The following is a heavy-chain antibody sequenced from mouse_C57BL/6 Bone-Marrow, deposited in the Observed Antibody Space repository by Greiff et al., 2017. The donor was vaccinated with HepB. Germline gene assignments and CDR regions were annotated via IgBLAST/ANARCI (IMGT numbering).Heavy chain of an antibody. CDR1: GYTFTSYW. Sequence: QVQLQQPGAELVMPGASVKLSCKASGYTFTSYWIHWVKQRPGQGLEWIGEIDPSDSYTNYNQKFKGKSTLTVDKSSSTAYMQLSSLTSEDSAVYYCAMGDYWGQGTSVTVSS. CDR2: IDPSDSYT. J-gene: IGHJ4*01. CDR3: AMGDY. V-gene: IGHV1-69*01.